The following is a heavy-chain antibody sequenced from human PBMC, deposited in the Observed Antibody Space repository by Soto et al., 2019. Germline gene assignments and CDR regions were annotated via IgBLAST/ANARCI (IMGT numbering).Heavy chain of an antibody. D-gene: IGHD1-26*01. Sequence: QAGGSLRLSCASSGFTFISYAMSWVRQAPGKGLEWVSAISGSGGSTYYADSVKGRFTISRDNSKNTLYLQMNSLRAEDTAVYYCAKVSGPLFVRGRFFDYWGQGTLVTVSS. CDR2: ISGSGGST. CDR3: AKVSGPLFVRGRFFDY. V-gene: IGHV3-23*01. CDR1: GFTFISYA. J-gene: IGHJ4*02.